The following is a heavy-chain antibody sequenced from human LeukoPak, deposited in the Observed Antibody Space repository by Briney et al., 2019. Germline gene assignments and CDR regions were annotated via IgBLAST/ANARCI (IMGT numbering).Heavy chain of an antibody. CDR1: GFTFSSYA. CDR2: ISGSGGST. D-gene: IGHD1-26*01. V-gene: IGHV3-23*01. J-gene: IGHJ4*02. Sequence: GGSLRLSXAASGFTFSSYAMCWVRQAPGKGLEWVSAISGSGGSTNYADSVKGRLTISRDNSKNTLYLQMNSLRAEDTAVYYCAKGRRSGIFDYWGQGTLVAVSS. CDR3: AKGRRSGIFDY.